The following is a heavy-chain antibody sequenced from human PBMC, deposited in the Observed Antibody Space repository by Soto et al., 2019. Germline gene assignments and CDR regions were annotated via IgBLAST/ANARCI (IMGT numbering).Heavy chain of an antibody. J-gene: IGHJ4*02. D-gene: IGHD6-6*01. V-gene: IGHV5-51*01. Sequence: GESLKISCKASGYSFTSYWIGWVRQMPGKGLEWMGIIYPSDSDTRYSPSFQGQVTMSADKSISAAYLQWSSLKASDTAMYYCARHSSWRTSVYHYWGQGTLVTVSS. CDR2: IYPSDSDT. CDR1: GYSFTSYW. CDR3: ARHSSWRTSVYHY.